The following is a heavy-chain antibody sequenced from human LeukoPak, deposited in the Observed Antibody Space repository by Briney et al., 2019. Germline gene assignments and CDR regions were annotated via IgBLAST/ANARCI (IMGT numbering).Heavy chain of an antibody. D-gene: IGHD3-16*02. J-gene: IGHJ4*02. CDR3: ARDGYDYVWGSYRPNNNFDY. CDR1: GYTFTSYG. Sequence: GASAKVSCKASGYTFTSYGISWVRQAPGQGLEWMGWISAYNGNTNYAQKLQGRVTMTTDTSTSTAYMELGSLRSDDTAVYYCARDGYDYVWGSYRPNNNFDYWGQGTLVTVSS. V-gene: IGHV1-18*01. CDR2: ISAYNGNT.